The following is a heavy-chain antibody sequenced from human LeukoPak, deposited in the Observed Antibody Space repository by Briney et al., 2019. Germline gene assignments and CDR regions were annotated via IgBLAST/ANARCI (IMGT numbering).Heavy chain of an antibody. CDR3: ARDWMSGMDV. CDR1: GGSISSGGYY. J-gene: IGHJ6*02. CDR2: IYYSGST. Sequence: SETLSLTCTVSGGSISSGGYYWRWIRQHPGKGLEWIGYIYYSGSTYYNPSLKSRVTISVDTSKNQFSLKLSSVTAADTAVYYCARDWMSGMDVWGQGTTVTVSS. V-gene: IGHV4-31*03. D-gene: IGHD2-2*03.